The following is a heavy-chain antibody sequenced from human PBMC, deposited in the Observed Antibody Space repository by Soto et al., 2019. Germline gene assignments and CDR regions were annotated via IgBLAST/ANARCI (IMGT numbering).Heavy chain of an antibody. CDR1: GFTFSSYW. CDR2: INDDGRRT. CDR3: ARRHRPPYTTDD. J-gene: IGHJ4*02. Sequence: EVQLVESGGGLVQPGGSLRLSCAASGFTFSSYWMHWVRQAPGKGLEWVSRINDDGRRTSYADSVKGRFTISRDNAKNPLYLQMNSLRDDDTAKYNCARRHRPPYTTDDWGQGTLFTVSS. D-gene: IGHD4-4*01. V-gene: IGHV3-74*01.